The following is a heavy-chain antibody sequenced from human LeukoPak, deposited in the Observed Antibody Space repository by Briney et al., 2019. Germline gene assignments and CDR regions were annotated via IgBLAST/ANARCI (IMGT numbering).Heavy chain of an antibody. Sequence: GGSLRLSCAASGFTFSSYWMSWVRQAPGKGLEWVANIKQDGSEKYYVDSVKGRFTISRDNAKNSLYLQMNSLRAEDTAVYYCARKEMAISNHYYYMDVWGKGTTVTVSS. CDR3: ARKEMAISNHYYYMDV. CDR2: IKQDGSEK. D-gene: IGHD5-24*01. CDR1: GFTFSSYW. V-gene: IGHV3-7*01. J-gene: IGHJ6*03.